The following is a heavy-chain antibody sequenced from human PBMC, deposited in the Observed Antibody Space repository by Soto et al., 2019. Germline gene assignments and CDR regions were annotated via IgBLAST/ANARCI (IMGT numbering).Heavy chain of an antibody. Sequence: GGSLRLSCAASGFTFSNYDMYWVRQAPGKGLECVAVISYDGSYRYYPDSVRGRFTISRDNSRSTLYLQVNSLRPEDTAVYYCAKKITIFGVVPKRAMDVWGQGTTVTVSS. V-gene: IGHV3-30-3*02. CDR3: AKKITIFGVVPKRAMDV. CDR2: ISYDGSYR. J-gene: IGHJ6*02. D-gene: IGHD3-3*01. CDR1: GFTFSNYD.